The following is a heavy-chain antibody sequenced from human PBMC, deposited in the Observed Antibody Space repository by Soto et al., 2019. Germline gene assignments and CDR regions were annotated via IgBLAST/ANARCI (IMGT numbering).Heavy chain of an antibody. CDR1: GGSISSGGYY. V-gene: IGHV4-31*03. Sequence: QVQLQESGPGLVKPSQTLSLTCTVSGGSISSGGYYWSWIRQQPGKGLEWIGYIYYSGSTYYNPYLKSRVTISVDTSKNQCYLKLSAVPAADTAIDYCSRSVLPWGQGTLVTVSS. CDR3: SRSVLP. CDR2: IYYSGST. J-gene: IGHJ5*02.